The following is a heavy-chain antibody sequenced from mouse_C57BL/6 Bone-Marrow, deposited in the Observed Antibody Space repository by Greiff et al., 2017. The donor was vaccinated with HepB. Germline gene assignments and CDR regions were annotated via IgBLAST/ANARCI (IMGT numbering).Heavy chain of an antibody. J-gene: IGHJ1*03. CDR3: TTRLRQRDWYFDV. V-gene: IGHV14-1*01. CDR2: IDPEDGDT. Sequence: VQLKESGAELVRPGASVKLSCTASGFNIKDYYMHWVKQRPEQGLEWIGRIDPEDGDTEYAPKFQGKATMTADTSSNTAYLQLSSLTSEDTAVYYCTTRLRQRDWYFDVWGTGTTVTVSS. D-gene: IGHD2-2*01. CDR1: GFNIKDYY.